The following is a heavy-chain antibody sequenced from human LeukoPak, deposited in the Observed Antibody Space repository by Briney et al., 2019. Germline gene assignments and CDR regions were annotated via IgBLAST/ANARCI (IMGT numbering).Heavy chain of an antibody. CDR3: ARVGEWLLFDY. D-gene: IGHD3-3*01. CDR2: NSGST. Sequence: SETLSLTCTVSGGSISLSSYYWGWIRQPPGKGLEWIGSNSGSTYYNPSLKSRVTISVDTSKNQFSLKLSSVTAADTAVYYCARVGEWLLFDYWGQGTLVTVSS. V-gene: IGHV4-39*07. CDR1: GGSISLSSYY. J-gene: IGHJ4*02.